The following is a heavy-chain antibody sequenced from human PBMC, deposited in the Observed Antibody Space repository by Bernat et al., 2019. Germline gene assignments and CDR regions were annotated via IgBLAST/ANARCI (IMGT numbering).Heavy chain of an antibody. CDR2: ISYDGSNK. J-gene: IGHJ6*02. V-gene: IGHV3-30*01. CDR3: GRVGGGIRRQVAYGMDV. CDR1: GFTFSSYA. Sequence: QVQLVESGGGVVQPGRSLRLSCAASGFTFSSYAMHWARQAPGKGLEWVAVISYDGSNKYYADSVKGRFTISRDNSKNTLYLQMNSLRAEDTAVYYWGRVGGGIRRQVAYGMDVWGQGTTVTVSS. D-gene: IGHD3-10*01.